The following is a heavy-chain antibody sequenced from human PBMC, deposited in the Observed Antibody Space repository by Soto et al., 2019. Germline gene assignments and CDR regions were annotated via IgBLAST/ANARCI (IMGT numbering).Heavy chain of an antibody. D-gene: IGHD7-27*01. CDR3: ARNLTWFDP. J-gene: IGHJ5*02. V-gene: IGHV4-59*01. CDR2: IYYSGST. CDR1: GGSISSYY. Sequence: QVQLQESGPGLVKPSETLSLTCTVSGGSISSYYWSWIRQPPGKGLEWIGYIYYSGSTNYNPSLKSRVTLSVDTSKNQFSLKLSSVTAADTAVYYCARNLTWFDPWGQGTLVTVSS.